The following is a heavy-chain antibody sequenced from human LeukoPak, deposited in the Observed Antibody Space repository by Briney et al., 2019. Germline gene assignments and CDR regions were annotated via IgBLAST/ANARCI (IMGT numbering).Heavy chain of an antibody. CDR1: ALTVSSYW. CDR3: ARARGDGYQWYFDL. Sequence: GGSLRLSRAASALTVSSYWMKWVRQAPGEWLGWGANIKQDGSEKNYVDFVKGRFTISRDNAKNSLDLQMNSLRAEDTAMYYCARARGDGYQWYFDLWGRGTLVTVSS. D-gene: IGHD5-24*01. J-gene: IGHJ2*01. CDR2: IKQDGSEK. V-gene: IGHV3-7*01.